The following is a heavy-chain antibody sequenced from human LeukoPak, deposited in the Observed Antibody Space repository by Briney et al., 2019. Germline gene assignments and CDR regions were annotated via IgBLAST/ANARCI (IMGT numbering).Heavy chain of an antibody. CDR3: ARDGRYNLNYADY. V-gene: IGHV1-18*01. J-gene: IGHJ4*02. CDR2: ISAHNGNT. Sequence: ASVKIFCKASGYTFTSYGISWVRQAPGQGLEWMGWISAHNGNTNYAQKLQGRATMTTDTSTSTAYMKLRSLRSDNTAVYYCARDGRYNLNYADYWGQGTLVTVSS. CDR1: GYTFTSYG. D-gene: IGHD1-20*01.